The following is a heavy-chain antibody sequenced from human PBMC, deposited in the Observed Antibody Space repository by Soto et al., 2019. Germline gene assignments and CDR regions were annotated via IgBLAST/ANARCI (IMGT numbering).Heavy chain of an antibody. CDR3: ATGGGQRYGGFEV. D-gene: IGHD1-26*01. V-gene: IGHV1-18*01. Sequence: QVKLLQSGAEVKKPGASLKVSCKASGSLVNGYGISWVRQAPGQGLEWMGWISSYNGNTRSTQKFQARVTMTTDTSTSTDYMELGGLTSDVTAVYYCATGGGQRYGGFEVWGQGTLVTVSS. CDR2: ISSYNGNT. CDR1: GSLVNGYG. J-gene: IGHJ4*02.